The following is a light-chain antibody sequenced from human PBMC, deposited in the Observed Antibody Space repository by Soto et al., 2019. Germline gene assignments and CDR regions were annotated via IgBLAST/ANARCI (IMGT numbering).Light chain of an antibody. CDR3: QQYGSSLHT. V-gene: IGKV3-20*01. CDR2: GAS. CDR1: QSVSSSY. Sequence: EIVWTQSPGTLSLSPGERATLSCRASQSVSSSYLAWYQQKPGQAPRLLIYGASSRATGIPDRFSGSGSGTDFTLTISRLEPEDFAVYYCQQYGSSLHTFGQGTKLEIK. J-gene: IGKJ2*01.